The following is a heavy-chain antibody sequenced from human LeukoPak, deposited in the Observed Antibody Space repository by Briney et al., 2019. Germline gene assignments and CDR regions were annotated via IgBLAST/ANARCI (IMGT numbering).Heavy chain of an antibody. J-gene: IGHJ4*02. CDR3: AKMTGYSYGFFDY. D-gene: IGHD5-18*01. CDR2: ISGSGGST. V-gene: IGHV3-23*01. CDR1: GFTFSSYA. Sequence: PGGSLRLSCAASGFTFSSYATDWVRQAPGKGLEWVSAISGSGGSTYYADSVKGRFTISRDNSKNTLYLQMNSLRAGDTAVYYCAKMTGYSYGFFDYWGQGTLVTVSS.